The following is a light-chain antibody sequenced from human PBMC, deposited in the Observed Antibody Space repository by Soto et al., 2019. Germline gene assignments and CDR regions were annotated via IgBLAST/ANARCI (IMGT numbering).Light chain of an antibody. Sequence: EIVLTQSPGTLSLSPGERATLSCRASQSVSSSSLAWYQQKPGQAPSLLINGASSRATGVPDRFSGSGSGTDFTLTITRLEPEDFAVYYWQQYGSSPITFGQGTKVEIK. J-gene: IGKJ1*01. CDR3: QQYGSSPIT. V-gene: IGKV3-20*01. CDR2: GAS. CDR1: QSVSSSS.